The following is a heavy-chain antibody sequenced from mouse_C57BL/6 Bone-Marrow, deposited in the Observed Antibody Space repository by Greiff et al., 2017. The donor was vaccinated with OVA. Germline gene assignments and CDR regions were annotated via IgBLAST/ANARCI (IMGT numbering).Heavy chain of an antibody. CDR3: TRRDDYDGDFDY. Sequence: VKLQESGAELVKPGASVKLSCKASGYTFTSYYIYWVKQRPGQGLEWIGEINPSNGGTNFNEKFKSKATLTVDKSSSTAYMQLSSLTSEDSAVYYCTRRDDYDGDFDYWGQGTTLTVSS. CDR1: GYTFTSYY. V-gene: IGHV1S16*01. CDR2: INPSNGGT. J-gene: IGHJ2*01. D-gene: IGHD2-4*01.